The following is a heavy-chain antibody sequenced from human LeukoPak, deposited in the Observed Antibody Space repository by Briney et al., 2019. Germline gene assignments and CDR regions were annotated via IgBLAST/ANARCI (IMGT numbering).Heavy chain of an antibody. D-gene: IGHD3-16*01. CDR1: GYTFTSYY. V-gene: IGHV1-46*01. CDR2: INPSGGST. Sequence: ASVKVSCKASGYTFTSYYMHWVRQAPGQGLEWMGIINPSGGSTSYAQKFQGRVTITADTSTDTAYMELSSLRSEDTAVYYCATSGGLRFAFDIWGQGTMVTVSS. CDR3: ATSGGLRFAFDI. J-gene: IGHJ3*02.